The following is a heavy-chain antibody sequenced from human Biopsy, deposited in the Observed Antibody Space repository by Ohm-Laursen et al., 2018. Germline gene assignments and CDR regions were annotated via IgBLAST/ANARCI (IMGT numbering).Heavy chain of an antibody. CDR3: ARGPLGPLLEWLLFQTSIDV. Sequence: ASVKVSCTASGYTFTSYYMHWVRHAPGQGLEWMGIINPSGGSTTYAQKFQGRVTMTRDTSTSTVYMELSSLRSEDTAVYYCARGPLGPLLEWLLFQTSIDVWGQGTTVTVSS. D-gene: IGHD3-3*01. V-gene: IGHV1-46*01. CDR2: INPSGGST. J-gene: IGHJ6*02. CDR1: GYTFTSYY.